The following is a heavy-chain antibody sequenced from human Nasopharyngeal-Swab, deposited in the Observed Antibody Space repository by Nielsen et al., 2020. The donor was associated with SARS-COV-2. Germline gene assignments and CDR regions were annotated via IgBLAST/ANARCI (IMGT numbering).Heavy chain of an antibody. CDR3: ARDGVATIFDY. D-gene: IGHD5-12*01. Sequence: GSLRLSCTVSGGSISSYYWSWIRQPPGKGLEWIGYIHYSGSTNYSPSLKSRVTMSVDTSKNQLSLKFTSVTAADAAVYYCARDGVATIFDYWGQGTLVTVSS. CDR1: GGSISSYY. CDR2: IHYSGST. V-gene: IGHV4-59*01. J-gene: IGHJ4*02.